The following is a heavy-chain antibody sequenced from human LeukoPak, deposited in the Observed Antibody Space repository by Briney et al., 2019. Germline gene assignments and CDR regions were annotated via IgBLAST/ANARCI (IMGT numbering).Heavy chain of an antibody. CDR2: ISYVGRNR. D-gene: IGHD5-24*01. CDR1: GFTFSSYA. V-gene: IGHV3-30*04. J-gene: IGHJ6*02. CDR3: ARMGGYNRYYYCGMDV. Sequence: PGGSLRPSCAASGFTFSSYAMHWVRQAPGKGLKWVAVISYVGRNRYYADSVKGRLPISRDTSKNTLYLQMNSLRAEDTAVFYCARMGGYNRYYYCGMDVWGQGTTVTVSS.